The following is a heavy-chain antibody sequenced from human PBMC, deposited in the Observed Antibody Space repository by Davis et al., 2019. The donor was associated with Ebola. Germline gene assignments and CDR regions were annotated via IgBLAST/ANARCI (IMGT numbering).Heavy chain of an antibody. CDR1: GFTFSSYC. CDR3: TKDFDYESGY. Sequence: GESPNTPCAAPGFTFSSYCMPSIRQAPGNVLEWVSRINPDGTTTSYADSVEGRFTISRDNAKNTLFLQMDSLRAEDTAVYYCTKDFDYESGYWGQGSLVTVSS. J-gene: IGHJ4*02. CDR2: INPDGTTT. D-gene: IGHD3-9*01. V-gene: IGHV3-74*01.